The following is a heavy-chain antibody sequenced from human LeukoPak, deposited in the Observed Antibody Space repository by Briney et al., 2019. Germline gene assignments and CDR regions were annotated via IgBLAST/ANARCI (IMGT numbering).Heavy chain of an antibody. D-gene: IGHD2-8*01. J-gene: IGHJ4*02. CDR2: VSLSGPT. CDR3: SRENGAFSPFGY. Sequence: PSETLSLTCGVSGGSITSTNWWSWVRQPPGQGLEWIGEVSLSGPTNYNPSLSSRVIMALDTSKNHLSLHLTSVTAADTAVYYCSRENGAFSPFGYWGQGYLVTVLS. CDR1: GGSITSTNW. V-gene: IGHV4-4*02.